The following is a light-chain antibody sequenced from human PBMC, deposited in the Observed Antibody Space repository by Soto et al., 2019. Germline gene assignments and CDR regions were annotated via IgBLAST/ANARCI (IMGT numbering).Light chain of an antibody. CDR1: QSISNW. Sequence: DIQMTQSPSTLSASVGDRVTITCRASQSISNWLAWYRQKPGKAPKLLINDASSLESGVPSRFSGSGSGTEFTLTISSLQPDDFATYYCQQYNSFSGTFGQGTKVDIK. V-gene: IGKV1-5*01. J-gene: IGKJ1*01. CDR3: QQYNSFSGT. CDR2: DAS.